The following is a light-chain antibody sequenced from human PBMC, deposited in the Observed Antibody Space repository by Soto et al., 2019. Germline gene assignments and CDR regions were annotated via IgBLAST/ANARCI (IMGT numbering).Light chain of an antibody. CDR1: QSVSNTY. CDR3: QHYGDSPWT. V-gene: IGKV3D-20*01. CDR2: DAS. J-gene: IGKJ1*01. Sequence: ELVLTQSPATLSLSPGERATLSCGASQSVSNTYLAWYQQRPGLAPRLLIYDASSRATGIPERFSGSGSGTDFTLTISRLEPEDFAVYYCQHYGDSPWTFGQGTKVESK.